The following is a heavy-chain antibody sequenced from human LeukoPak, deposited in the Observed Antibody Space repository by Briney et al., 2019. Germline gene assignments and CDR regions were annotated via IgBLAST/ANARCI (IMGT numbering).Heavy chain of an antibody. CDR3: ARGGRYCSSTSCYLGY. CDR1: GGSFSGYY. D-gene: IGHD2-2*01. J-gene: IGHJ4*02. V-gene: IGHV4-34*01. Sequence: SETLSLTCAVYGGSFSGYYRSWIRQPPGKGLEWIGEINHSGSTNYNPSLKSRVTISVDTSKNQFSLKLSSVTAADTAVYYCARGGRYCSSTSCYLGYWGQGTLVTVSS. CDR2: INHSGST.